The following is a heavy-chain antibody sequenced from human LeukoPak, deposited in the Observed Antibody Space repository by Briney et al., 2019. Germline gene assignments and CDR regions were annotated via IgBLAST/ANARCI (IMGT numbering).Heavy chain of an antibody. CDR2: INPGRGNT. CDR3: ARDRDWGSSDPFDY. CDR1: GYTFTSYY. J-gene: IGHJ4*02. D-gene: IGHD7-27*01. Sequence: GASVKVSCKASGYTFTSYYMHWVRQVPGQGLEWMGIINPGRGNTNYAQNFHGRVTLTRDTSTSTIYMELSDLRSEDTAVYYCARDRDWGSSDPFDYWGQGTLVTVSS. V-gene: IGHV1-46*01.